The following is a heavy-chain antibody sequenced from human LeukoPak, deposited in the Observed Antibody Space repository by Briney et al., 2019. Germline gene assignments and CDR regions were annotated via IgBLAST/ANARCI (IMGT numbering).Heavy chain of an antibody. CDR1: GGSFSDYW. CDR2: INHSGTT. CDR3: ARSHRDCSSGSCYFTGYYYYYYMDV. Sequence: ASETLSLTCAVYGGSFSDYWYAWIRQSPGKGLEWMGEINHSGTTTYIPSLKSRVSMSVDTSKNQLSLSLRSVTAADAAVYYCARSHRDCSSGSCYFTGYYYYYYMDVWGKGTTVTVSS. J-gene: IGHJ6*03. V-gene: IGHV4-34*01. D-gene: IGHD2-15*01.